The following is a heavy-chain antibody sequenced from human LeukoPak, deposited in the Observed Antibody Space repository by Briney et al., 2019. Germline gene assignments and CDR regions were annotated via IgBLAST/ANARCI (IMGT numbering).Heavy chain of an antibody. Sequence: GGSLRLSCAASGFTFSSYDMHWVRQATGKGLEWVSAIGTAGDTYYPGSVKGRFTISRENAKNSLYLQMNSLRAGDTAVYYCARDWDSSGYPNWFDPWGQGTLVTVSS. CDR2: IGTAGDT. V-gene: IGHV3-13*01. D-gene: IGHD3-22*01. CDR1: GFTFSSYD. J-gene: IGHJ5*02. CDR3: ARDWDSSGYPNWFDP.